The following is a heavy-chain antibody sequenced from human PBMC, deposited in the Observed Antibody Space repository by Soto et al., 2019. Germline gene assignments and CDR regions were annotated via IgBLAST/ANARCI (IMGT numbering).Heavy chain of an antibody. Sequence: PSETLSLTCAVSGGSISSGGYSWSWIRQPPGKGLEWIGYIYHSGSTYYNPSLKSRVAISVDRSKNQFSLKLSPVTAADTAVYYCARDPGWQLLQFDIWGQGTMVTVSS. J-gene: IGHJ3*02. CDR3: ARDPGWQLLQFDI. CDR1: GGSISSGGYS. D-gene: IGHD2-15*01. V-gene: IGHV4-30-2*01. CDR2: IYHSGST.